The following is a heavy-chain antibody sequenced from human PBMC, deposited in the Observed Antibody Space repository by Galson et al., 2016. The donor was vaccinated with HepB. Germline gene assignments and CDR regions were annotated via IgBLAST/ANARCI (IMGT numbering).Heavy chain of an antibody. J-gene: IGHJ5*02. Sequence: TLSLTCTVSGGSVSSGGYYWSWVRQHPGKGLEWIGYIYYSGSPYYNPSLKSRVTISVDTSKNQFSLKLSSVTAADTAVYYCARTTYYYGSGSYWVDPWGQGTLVTVSS. D-gene: IGHD3-10*01. CDR2: IYYSGSP. CDR3: ARTTYYYGSGSYWVDP. CDR1: GGSVSSGGYY. V-gene: IGHV4-31*03.